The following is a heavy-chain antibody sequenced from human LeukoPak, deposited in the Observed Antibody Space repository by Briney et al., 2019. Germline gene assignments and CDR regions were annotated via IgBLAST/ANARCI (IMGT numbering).Heavy chain of an antibody. D-gene: IGHD3-9*01. J-gene: IGHJ4*02. Sequence: ASVKVSCKASGYTFTGYYMHWVRQAPGQGLEWMGWINPNSGGTNYAQKFQGRVTMTRDTSISTAYMELSRLRSDDTAVYYCARDGQHYDILTGYYRLFDYWGQGTLVTVSS. CDR2: INPNSGGT. CDR1: GYTFTGYY. V-gene: IGHV1-2*02. CDR3: ARDGQHYDILTGYYRLFDY.